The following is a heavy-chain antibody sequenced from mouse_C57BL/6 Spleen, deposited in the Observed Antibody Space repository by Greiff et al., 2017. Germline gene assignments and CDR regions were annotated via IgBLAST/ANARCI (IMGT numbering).Heavy chain of an antibody. J-gene: IGHJ4*01. Sequence: VKLQQPGAELVMPGASVKLSCKASGYTFTSYWMHWVKQRPGQGLEWIGEIDPSDSYTNYNQKFKGKSTLTVDKSSSTAYMQLSSLTSEDSAVYYCALLLRKGDYYAMDYWGQGTSVTVSS. D-gene: IGHD1-1*01. CDR2: IDPSDSYT. CDR3: ALLLRKGDYYAMDY. CDR1: GYTFTSYW. V-gene: IGHV1-69*01.